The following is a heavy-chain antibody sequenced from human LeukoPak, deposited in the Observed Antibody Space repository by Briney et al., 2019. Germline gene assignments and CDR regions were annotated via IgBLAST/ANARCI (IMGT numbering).Heavy chain of an antibody. D-gene: IGHD1-1*01. V-gene: IGHV4-39*01. CDR1: GGSISSSSYS. CDR3: ARHLPGRGTRLPGAF. J-gene: IGHJ4*02. CDR2: LYYSGST. Sequence: SETLSLTCTVSGGSISSSSYSWGWIRQPPGKGLEWIGSLYYSGSTYYNPSLKSRVAMSVDTSKNQFSLKLSSVTAADTAVYYCARHLPGRGTRLPGAFWGQGTLVTVSS.